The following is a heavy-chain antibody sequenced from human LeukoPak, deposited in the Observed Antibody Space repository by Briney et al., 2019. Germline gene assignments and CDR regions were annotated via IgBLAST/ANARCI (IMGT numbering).Heavy chain of an antibody. CDR3: ARFGRPPVVVPAVRNYYFDY. CDR2: INHSGST. Sequence: SETLSLTCAVYAGSFSGYYWSWIRQPPGKGLEWIGEINHSGSTNYNPSLKSRVTISVDTSKNQFSLKLSSVTAADTAVYYCARFGRPPVVVPAVRNYYFDYWGQGTLVTVSS. D-gene: IGHD2-2*01. J-gene: IGHJ4*02. CDR1: AGSFSGYY. V-gene: IGHV4-34*01.